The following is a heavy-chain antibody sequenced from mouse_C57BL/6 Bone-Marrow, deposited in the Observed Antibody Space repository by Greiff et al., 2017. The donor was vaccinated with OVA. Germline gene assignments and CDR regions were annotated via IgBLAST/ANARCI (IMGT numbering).Heavy chain of an antibody. V-gene: IGHV5-6*02. CDR1: GFTFSSYG. CDR2: ISSGGSYT. CDR3: ARHRYGYAMDY. J-gene: IGHJ4*01. Sequence: VKLVESGGDLVKPGGSLKLSCAASGFTFSSYGMSWVRQTPDKRLEWVATISSGGSYTYYPDSVKGRFTISRDNAKNTLYLQMSSLKSEDTAMYYCARHRYGYAMDYWGQGTSVTVSS. D-gene: IGHD1-1*01.